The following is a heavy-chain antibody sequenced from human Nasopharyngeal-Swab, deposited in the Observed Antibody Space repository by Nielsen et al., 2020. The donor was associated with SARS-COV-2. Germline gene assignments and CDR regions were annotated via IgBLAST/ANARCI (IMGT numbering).Heavy chain of an antibody. J-gene: IGHJ6*02. CDR3: ARGGYYCSSTSCYYYSGYYYGMDV. CDR2: INHNGST. D-gene: IGHD2-2*01. V-gene: IGHV4-34*01. Sequence: RQAPGKGLDWIGEINHNGSTKYNPSLKSRVNISVDTSKNQFSLKVSSVTAADTAVYYCARGGYYCSSTSCYYYSGYYYGMDVWGQGTTVTVSS.